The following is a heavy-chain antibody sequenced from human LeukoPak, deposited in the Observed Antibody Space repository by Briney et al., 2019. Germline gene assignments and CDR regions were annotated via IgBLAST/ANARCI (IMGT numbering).Heavy chain of an antibody. CDR3: ARAATATVHFDY. CDR1: GGSISSGSYY. J-gene: IGHJ4*02. CDR2: IFTSGTT. D-gene: IGHD4-17*01. Sequence: SETLSLTCTVSGGSISSGSYYWSWILQPAGKGLEWIGRIFTSGTTNYNPSLWSRVTISVDTSKNQFSLKLNSVTAADTAVSYCARAATATVHFDYWGQGTPVTVSS. V-gene: IGHV4-61*02.